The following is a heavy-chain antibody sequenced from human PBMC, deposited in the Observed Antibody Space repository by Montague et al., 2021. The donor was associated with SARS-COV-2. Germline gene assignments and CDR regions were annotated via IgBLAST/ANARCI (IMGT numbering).Heavy chain of an antibody. D-gene: IGHD3-10*01. J-gene: IGHJ4*02. CDR3: AKDTYYFGPGSYTWDN. CDR2: ISWNSGSI. CDR1: GFTFDEYA. V-gene: IGHV3-9*01. Sequence: SLRLSCAASGFTFDEYAMHWVRQAPGKGLEWVSGISWNSGSIGYADSVKGRFTISRDNAKSSLYLQMDSLRPEDTALYYCAKDTYYFGPGSYTWDNWGQGTLVTVSS.